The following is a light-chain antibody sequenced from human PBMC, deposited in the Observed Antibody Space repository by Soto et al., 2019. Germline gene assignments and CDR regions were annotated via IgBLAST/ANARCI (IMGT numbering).Light chain of an antibody. V-gene: IGKV3-15*01. CDR1: QSVSSSY. J-gene: IGKJ1*01. CDR3: QQYNNWPPWT. Sequence: EIVLTQSPGTLSLSPGDRATLSCRASQSVSSSYLAWYQRKPGQAPRLLIYGASTRATGIPARFSGSGSGTEFTLTISSLQSEDFAVYYCQQYNNWPPWTFGQGTKVDI. CDR2: GAS.